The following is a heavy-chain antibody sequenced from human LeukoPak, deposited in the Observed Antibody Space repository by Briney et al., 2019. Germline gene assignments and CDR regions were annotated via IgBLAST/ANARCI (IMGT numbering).Heavy chain of an antibody. Sequence: TSVKVSCKASGYTFTNYAIHWVRQAPGQGLEWTGWINPKSGGTYYAQKFQGRVTMTSDTSISTAYMELSRLRSDNTAVYYCARDLYGGTSATFDYWGQGTLVTVSS. V-gene: IGHV1-2*02. CDR1: GYTFTNYA. D-gene: IGHD4-23*01. CDR2: INPKSGGT. CDR3: ARDLYGGTSATFDY. J-gene: IGHJ4*02.